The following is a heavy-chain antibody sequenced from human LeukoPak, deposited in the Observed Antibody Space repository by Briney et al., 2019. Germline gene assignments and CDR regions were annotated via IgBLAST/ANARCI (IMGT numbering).Heavy chain of an antibody. CDR2: IKQDGSEK. D-gene: IGHD3-10*01. CDR1: GITFRHAW. V-gene: IGHV3-7*01. J-gene: IGHJ6*02. CDR3: ARDKVGSGNHYYYGMDV. Sequence: GGSLRLSCVASGITFRHAWMTWVRQAPGKGLEWVANIKQDGSEKYYVDSVKGRFTISRDNAKNSLYLQMNSLRAEDTAVYYCARDKVGSGNHYYYGMDVWGQGTTVTVSS.